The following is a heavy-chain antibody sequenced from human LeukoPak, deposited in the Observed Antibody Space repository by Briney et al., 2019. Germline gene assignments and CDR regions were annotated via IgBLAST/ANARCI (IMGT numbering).Heavy chain of an antibody. Sequence: SQTLSLTCAVSGGSISSGGYSWSWILQPPGKGLEWIGYIYHSGSTYYNPSLKSRVTISVDRSKNQFSLKLSSVTAADTAVYYCAREAAAVAGTGDYWGQGTLVTVSS. V-gene: IGHV4-30-2*01. CDR1: GGSISSGGYS. D-gene: IGHD6-19*01. CDR3: AREAAAVAGTGDY. CDR2: IYHSGST. J-gene: IGHJ4*02.